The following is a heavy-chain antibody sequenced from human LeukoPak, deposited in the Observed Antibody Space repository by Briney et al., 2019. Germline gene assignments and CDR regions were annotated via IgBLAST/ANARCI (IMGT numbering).Heavy chain of an antibody. V-gene: IGHV1-46*01. CDR1: GYTFTSHY. D-gene: IGHD2-8*01. J-gene: IGHJ3*02. Sequence: ASVKVSCKASGYTFTSHYMHWVRQAPGQGLEWMGIINPGGGSTSYALKFQGRVTMTRDTSTSTVYMELSSLRSEDTAVYYCARQRGGQYEDGFDIWGQGTMVTVSS. CDR3: ARQRGGQYEDGFDI. CDR2: INPGGGST.